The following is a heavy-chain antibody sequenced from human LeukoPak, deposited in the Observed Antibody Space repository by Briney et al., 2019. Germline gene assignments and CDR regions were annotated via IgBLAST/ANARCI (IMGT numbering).Heavy chain of an antibody. D-gene: IGHD3-22*01. J-gene: IGHJ3*02. CDR3: ARVGYYYDSSGYHDAFDI. Sequence: SETLSLTCTVSGGSNSSYYWSWIRQPPGKGLEWIGYIYYSGSTNYNPSLKSRVTISVDTSKNQFSLKLSSVTAADTAVYSCARVGYYYDSSGYHDAFDIWGQGTMVTVSS. CDR1: GGSNSSYY. CDR2: IYYSGST. V-gene: IGHV4-59*01.